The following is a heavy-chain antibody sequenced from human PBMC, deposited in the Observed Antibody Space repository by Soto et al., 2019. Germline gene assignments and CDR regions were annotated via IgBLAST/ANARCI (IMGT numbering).Heavy chain of an antibody. CDR1: GFTFNTYV. CDR3: ARRARTATTNWGAFDV. D-gene: IGHD1-7*01. J-gene: IGHJ3*01. Sequence: GALRLSCAASGFTFNTYVMNWVRQAPGKGLEWVSTISYSADKTHYADSVKGRFTISRDNSRDTLFLQMNSLRADDAAVYYCARRARTATTNWGAFDVWGQGTMVTVSS. CDR2: ISYSADKT. V-gene: IGHV3-23*01.